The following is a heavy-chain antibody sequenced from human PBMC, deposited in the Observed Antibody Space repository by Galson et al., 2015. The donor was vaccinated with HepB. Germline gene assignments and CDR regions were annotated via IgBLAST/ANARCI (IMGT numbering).Heavy chain of an antibody. CDR1: GGTFSSYS. Sequence: SVKVSCKASGGTFSSYSISWVRQAPGQGLEWMGRIIPILDIANFAQKFQGRVTITADKSTSTAYMELSSLRSEDTAVYYCAIEGRYYGSGSYFLDYWGQGTLVTVSS. D-gene: IGHD3-10*01. CDR3: AIEGRYYGSGSYFLDY. J-gene: IGHJ4*02. CDR2: IIPILDIA. V-gene: IGHV1-69*02.